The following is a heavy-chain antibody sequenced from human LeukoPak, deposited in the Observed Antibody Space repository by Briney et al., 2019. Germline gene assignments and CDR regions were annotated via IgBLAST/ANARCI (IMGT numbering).Heavy chain of an antibody. CDR1: GGSISRYY. J-gene: IGHJ6*02. CDR2: ISDSGST. D-gene: IGHD1-26*01. CDR3: ARDDSGSYHQLGV. V-gene: IGHV4-59*01. Sequence: PSETLSLTCTVSGGSISRYYWSWIRQPPGRGLEWIGYISDSGSTNYNPSLGSRITISIDASKNQFSLMLPSVTAADTAVYYCARDDSGSYHQLGVWGQGTTVTVSS.